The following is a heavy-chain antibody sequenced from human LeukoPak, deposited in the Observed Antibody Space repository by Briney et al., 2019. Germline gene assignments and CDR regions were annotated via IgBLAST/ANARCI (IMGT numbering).Heavy chain of an antibody. CDR1: GCTFDDYA. Sequence: PAGSLRLSCAASGCTFDDYAMHWVRQAPGKGLEWVSLISGDGSSTYYADSVKGRFTISRDNSKNSLYLQMNSLRTEDTALYYCAKVNVDTAMGGPNYCYYYGMDVWGQGTTVTVSS. V-gene: IGHV3-43*02. J-gene: IGHJ6*02. CDR2: ISGDGSST. CDR3: AKVNVDTAMGGPNYCYYYGMDV. D-gene: IGHD5-18*01.